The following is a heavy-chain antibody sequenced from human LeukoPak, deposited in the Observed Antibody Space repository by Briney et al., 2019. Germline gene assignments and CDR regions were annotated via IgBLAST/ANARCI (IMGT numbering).Heavy chain of an antibody. CDR1: VFSFSRYD. CDR3: AKDRQTIGVVNTHRANFDY. D-gene: IGHD3-3*01. J-gene: IGHJ4*02. CDR2: IRYDGSNK. Sequence: PGGSLRLSCAVSVFSFSRYDIHWVRQAPGKGLEWVAFIRYDGSNKNYADSVKGRFTISRDNFMSTVYLQMNSLRAEDTAVYYCAKDRQTIGVVNTHRANFDYWVQGTLVTVSS. V-gene: IGHV3-30*02.